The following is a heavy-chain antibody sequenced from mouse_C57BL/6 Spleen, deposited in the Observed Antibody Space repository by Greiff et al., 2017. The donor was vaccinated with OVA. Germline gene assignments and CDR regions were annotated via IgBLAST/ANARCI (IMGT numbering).Heavy chain of an antibody. V-gene: IGHV5-4*01. D-gene: IGHD4-1*01. Sequence: EVQGVESGGGLVKPGGSLKLSCAASGFTFSSYAMSWVRQTPEQRLEWVATISDGGSYTYYPDNVKGRFTISRDNAKNNLYLQMSHLKSEDTAMYYCARDQPGTWFAYWGQGTLVTVSA. CDR3: ARDQPGTWFAY. CDR1: GFTFSSYA. CDR2: ISDGGSYT. J-gene: IGHJ3*01.